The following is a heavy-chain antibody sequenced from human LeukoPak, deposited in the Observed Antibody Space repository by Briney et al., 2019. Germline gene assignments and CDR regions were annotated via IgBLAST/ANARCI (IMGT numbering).Heavy chain of an antibody. V-gene: IGHV4-39*07. J-gene: IGHJ4*02. CDR1: GGSISSSSYY. Sequence: PSEALSLTCTVSGGSISSSSYYWGWIRQPPGKGLEWIGSIYYSGSTYYNPSLKSRVTISVDTSKNQFSLKLSSVTAADTAVYYCARDAAEVRWQLVRFGDYYFDYWGQGTLVTVSS. CDR3: ARDAAEVRWQLVRFGDYYFDY. CDR2: IYYSGST. D-gene: IGHD6-13*01.